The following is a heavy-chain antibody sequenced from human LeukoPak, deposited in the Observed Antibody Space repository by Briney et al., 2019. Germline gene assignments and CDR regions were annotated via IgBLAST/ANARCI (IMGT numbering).Heavy chain of an antibody. CDR3: ARGGCSSTSCPYYYYYYMDV. J-gene: IGHJ6*03. CDR2: INWNGGST. D-gene: IGHD2-2*01. Sequence: GESLKISCAASGFTFDDYGMSWARQAPGKGLEWVSGINWNGGSTGYADSVKGRFTISRDNAKHSLYLQMNSLRAEDTALYYCARGGCSSTSCPYYYYYYMDVWGKGTTVTVSS. V-gene: IGHV3-20*04. CDR1: GFTFDDYG.